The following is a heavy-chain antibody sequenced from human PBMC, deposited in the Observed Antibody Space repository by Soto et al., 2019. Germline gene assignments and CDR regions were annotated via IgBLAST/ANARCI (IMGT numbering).Heavy chain of an antibody. Sequence: GGSLRLSCAASGFTFSSYWMHWVRQAPGKGLVWVSRINSDGSSTSYADSVKGRFTISRDNAKNTLYLKMNSLRAEDTAVYYFARDHITIFGVVTPYGMDGWGPGTTVIVSS. CDR3: ARDHITIFGVVTPYGMDG. CDR1: GFTFSSYW. J-gene: IGHJ6*02. V-gene: IGHV3-74*01. CDR2: INSDGSST. D-gene: IGHD3-3*01.